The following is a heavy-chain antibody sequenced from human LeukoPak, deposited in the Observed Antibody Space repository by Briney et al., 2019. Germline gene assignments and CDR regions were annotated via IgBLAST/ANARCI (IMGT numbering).Heavy chain of an antibody. D-gene: IGHD6-13*01. CDR1: GGTFSSYA. V-gene: IGHV1-69*06. J-gene: IGHJ4*02. CDR2: IIPIFGTA. CDR3: ARDAYIAAAGRVSDY. Sequence: SVKVSCKASGGTFSSYAISWVRQAPGQGLEWMGGIIPIFGTANYAQKFQGRVTITADKSTSTAYMELSSLRSEDTAVYYCARDAYIAAAGRVSDYWGQGTLVTVSS.